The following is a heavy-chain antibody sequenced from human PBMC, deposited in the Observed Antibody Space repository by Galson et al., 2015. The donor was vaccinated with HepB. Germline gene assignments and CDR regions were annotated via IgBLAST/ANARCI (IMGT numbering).Heavy chain of an antibody. D-gene: IGHD3-22*01. J-gene: IGHJ4*02. V-gene: IGHV3-9*01. Sequence: SLRLSCAVSGFTFDDYAMHWGRHAPGKGLEWVSGISWNSGSIGYADSVKGRFSISRDNAKNSLYLQMNSLRAEDTALYYCAKGQQYYYDSSGYLFDSWGQGTLVTVSS. CDR2: ISWNSGSI. CDR3: AKGQQYYYDSSGYLFDS. CDR1: GFTFDDYA.